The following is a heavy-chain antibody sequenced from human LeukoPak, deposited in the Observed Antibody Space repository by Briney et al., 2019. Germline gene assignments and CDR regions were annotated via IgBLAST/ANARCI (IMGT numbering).Heavy chain of an antibody. V-gene: IGHV3-74*01. J-gene: IGHJ3*02. Sequence: PGGSLRLSCAASAFTLSGHSMHWVRQAPGKGLVWISGISNDGTTTNYADSVKGRFTISRDNAKNTLYLQMKSLRAEDTAVYYCARGWFGPDSWDQGTMVTVSS. CDR3: ARGWFGPDS. CDR1: AFTLSGHS. D-gene: IGHD3-10*01. CDR2: ISNDGTTT.